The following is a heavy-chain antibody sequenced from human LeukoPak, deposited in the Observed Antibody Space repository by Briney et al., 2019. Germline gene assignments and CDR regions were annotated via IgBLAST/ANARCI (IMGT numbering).Heavy chain of an antibody. CDR3: ARAYGGLDH. Sequence: GGSLRLSCAASGFTFSSYVMTWVRQAPGKGLEWVSDISGGGRGSHYADSVEGRFTISRDNSKNTLYLQMSGLTVEDAAVYYCARAYGGLDHWGQGTLVIVSS. CDR2: ISGGGRGS. J-gene: IGHJ4*02. V-gene: IGHV3-23*01. D-gene: IGHD4-17*01. CDR1: GFTFSSYV.